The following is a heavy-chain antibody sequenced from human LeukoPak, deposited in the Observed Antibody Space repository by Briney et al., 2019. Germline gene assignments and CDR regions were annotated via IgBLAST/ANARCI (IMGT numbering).Heavy chain of an antibody. J-gene: IGHJ3*02. CDR1: GFTFSSYA. V-gene: IGHV3-23*01. Sequence: PGGSLRLSCAASGFTFSSYAMSWVRQAPGKGLEWVAFIRGGGAGARYADAARGRFTISRDNSKNTLYLHMNTLRVDDTATYYCAKCSASYGNDALDMWGQGTVVIVSS. D-gene: IGHD3-10*02. CDR3: AKCSASYGNDALDM. CDR2: IRGGGAGA.